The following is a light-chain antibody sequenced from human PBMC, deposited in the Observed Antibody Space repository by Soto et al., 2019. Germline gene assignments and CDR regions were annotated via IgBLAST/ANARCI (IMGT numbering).Light chain of an antibody. J-gene: IGKJ4*01. Sequence: EIVLTQSPGTLSLSPGERATLSCRASQSFNSDYLAWFQQKPGQAPRLLIYGASSRATGIPDRFSGSGSGTDFTLTISRLEPEDFVAYYCQQYATDPLTFGGGTKVDIK. V-gene: IGKV3-20*01. CDR2: GAS. CDR1: QSFNSDY. CDR3: QQYATDPLT.